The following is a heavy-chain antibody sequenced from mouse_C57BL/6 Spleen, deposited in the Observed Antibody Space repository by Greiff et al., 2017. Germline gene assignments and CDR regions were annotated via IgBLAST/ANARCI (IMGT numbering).Heavy chain of an antibody. Sequence: EVMLVESGGDLVKPGGSLKLSCAASGFTFSSYGMSWVRQTPDKRLEWVATISSGGSYTYYPARVKGRFTISRDNAKNTLYLQMSSLKTEDTAMYYCARRDDYDCTYWGQGTLVTVSA. J-gene: IGHJ3*01. CDR1: GFTFSSYG. CDR3: ARRDDYDCTY. V-gene: IGHV5-6*02. D-gene: IGHD2-4*01. CDR2: ISSGGSYT.